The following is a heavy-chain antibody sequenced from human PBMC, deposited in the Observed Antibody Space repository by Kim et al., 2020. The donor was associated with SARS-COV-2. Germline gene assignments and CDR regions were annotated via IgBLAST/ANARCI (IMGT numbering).Heavy chain of an antibody. J-gene: IGHJ6*03. Sequence: GGSLILSCAASGFTFSDHYMSWIRQAPGKGLEWVSHISGSGNNIYYVDSVKGRFTISRDNAKNSLYLQMNSLGADDTALYYCARNYVDSSTFYWGKGYFYYYLDGWGQGTTVTVSS. V-gene: IGHV3-11*01. CDR2: ISGSGNNI. CDR3: ARNYVDSSTFYWGKGYFYYYLDG. D-gene: IGHD6-19*01. CDR1: GFTFSDHY.